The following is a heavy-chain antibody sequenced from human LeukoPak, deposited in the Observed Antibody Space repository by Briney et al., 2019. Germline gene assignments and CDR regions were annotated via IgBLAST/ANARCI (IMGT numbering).Heavy chain of an antibody. CDR1: GDTFSRYA. D-gene: IGHD3-16*01. V-gene: IGHV1-69*13. Sequence: SVKVSCKASGDTFSRYAISSVRQAPGQGLEWMGGIIPVLSTANYAQKFQDRVTITADESTSTTYMELSSLKSEDTAVYYCATTGGDIYYYYMDVWGKGTTVTISS. J-gene: IGHJ6*03. CDR2: IIPVLSTA. CDR3: ATTGGDIYYYYMDV.